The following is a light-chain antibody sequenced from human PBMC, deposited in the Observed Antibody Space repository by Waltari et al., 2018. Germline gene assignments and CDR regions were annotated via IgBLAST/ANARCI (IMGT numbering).Light chain of an antibody. V-gene: IGLV8-61*01. CDR3: ALYMGSGIWV. CDR1: SGSLSTTSY. J-gene: IGLJ3*02. Sequence: QTVVTQEPSLSVSPGGTFKLTCALSSGSLSTTSYATWYQQTPGQAPRTVVYKANARSSGVPDRFSASILGNTAALTITGAQSDDESDYYCALYMGSGIWVFGGGTRLTVL. CDR2: KAN.